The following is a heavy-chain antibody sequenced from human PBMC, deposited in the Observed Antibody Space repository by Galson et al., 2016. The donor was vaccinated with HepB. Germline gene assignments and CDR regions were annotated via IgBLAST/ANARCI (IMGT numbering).Heavy chain of an antibody. CDR1: GFTFSSYA. CDR3: AKELDYVDYPRGGFDY. D-gene: IGHD4-17*01. J-gene: IGHJ4*02. CDR2: ISGSGGST. V-gene: IGHV3-23*01. Sequence: SLRLSCAASGFTFSSYAMSWVRQAPGKGLEWVSAISGSGGSTYYADSVKGRFIISRDNSKNTLYVQMNSLRAEDTAVYYCAKELDYVDYPRGGFDYWGQGSLGTVSS.